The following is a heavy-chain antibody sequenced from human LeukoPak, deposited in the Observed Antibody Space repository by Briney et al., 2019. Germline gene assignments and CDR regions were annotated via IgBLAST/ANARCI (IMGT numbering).Heavy chain of an antibody. V-gene: IGHV5-10-1*01. CDR3: ARHPLTLDAFDI. CDR1: GYSFTSYW. J-gene: IGHJ3*02. D-gene: IGHD3-9*01. Sequence: GESLKISSKGSGYSFTSYWISWVRQMPGKGLERMGRIDPSDSYTNYSPSFQGHVTISADKSISTAYLQWSSLKASDTAMYYCARHPLTLDAFDIWGQGTMVTVSS. CDR2: IDPSDSYT.